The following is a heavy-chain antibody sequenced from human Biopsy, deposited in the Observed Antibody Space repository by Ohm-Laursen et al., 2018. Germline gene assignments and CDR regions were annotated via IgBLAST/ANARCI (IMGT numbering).Heavy chain of an antibody. CDR1: GYAVNDYF. D-gene: IGHD3-16*01. CDR2: ISPNSGGT. Sequence: GASVKVSCKASGYAVNDYFLHWLRQAPGQGLEWMGWISPNSGGTNYAQKFQGRVTMTTDTSTSTVYLELRRLISDDTAVYYCARDIMNRIAGLVARSDVFDVWGQGTLVTVSS. V-gene: IGHV1-2*02. CDR3: ARDIMNRIAGLVARSDVFDV. J-gene: IGHJ3*01.